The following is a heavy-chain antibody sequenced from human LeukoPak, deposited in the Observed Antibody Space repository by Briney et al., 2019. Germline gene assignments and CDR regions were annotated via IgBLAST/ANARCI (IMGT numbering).Heavy chain of an antibody. CDR3: ARDYEDTAMDSNYYFDY. V-gene: IGHV4-59*12. D-gene: IGHD5-18*01. Sequence: PSETLSLTCTVSGGSISSYYWGWIRQPPGKGLEWIGYIYYSGSTNYNPSLKSRVTISVDKSKNQFSLKLSSVTAADTAVYYCARDYEDTAMDSNYYFDYWGQGTLVTVSS. J-gene: IGHJ4*02. CDR2: IYYSGST. CDR1: GGSISSYY.